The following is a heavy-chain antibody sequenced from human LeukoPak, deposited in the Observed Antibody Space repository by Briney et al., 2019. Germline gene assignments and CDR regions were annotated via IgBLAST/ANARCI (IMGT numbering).Heavy chain of an antibody. V-gene: IGHV3-21*01. J-gene: IGHJ3*02. CDR2: ISISSTYI. Sequence: GGSLRLSCAASGFTFSSYNMNWVRQAPGKGLEWVSSISISSTYIYYADSVKGRFTISRDNAKNSLYLQMNSPRAEDTAVYYCARGALGMSGRIVDAFDIWGQGTRVTVSS. CDR3: ARGALGMSGRIVDAFDI. D-gene: IGHD1-14*01. CDR1: GFTFSSYN.